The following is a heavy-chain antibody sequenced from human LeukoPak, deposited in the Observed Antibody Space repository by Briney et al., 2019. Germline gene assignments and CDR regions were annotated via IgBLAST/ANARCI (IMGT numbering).Heavy chain of an antibody. V-gene: IGHV4-39*07. J-gene: IGHJ3*02. CDR3: ARHGSQQLSDAFDI. Sequence: DPSETLSLTCTVSGGSISSSSYYWGWIRQPPGKGLEWIGSIYYSGSTYYNPSLKSRVTISVDTSKNQFSLKLSSVTAADTAVYYCARHGSQQLSDAFDIWGQGTMVTVSS. CDR2: IYYSGST. D-gene: IGHD1-26*01. CDR1: GGSISSSSYY.